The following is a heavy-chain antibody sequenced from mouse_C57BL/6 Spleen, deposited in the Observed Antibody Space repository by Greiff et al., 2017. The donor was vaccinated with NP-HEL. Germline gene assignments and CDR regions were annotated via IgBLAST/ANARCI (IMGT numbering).Heavy chain of an antibody. J-gene: IGHJ2*01. CDR3: ARMGWPPSNYFDD. V-gene: IGHV2-9-1*01. CDR1: GFSLTSYA. CDR2: IWTGGGT. Sequence: QVQLQQSGPGLVAPSQSLSITCTVSGFSLTSYAISWVRQPPGKGLEWLGVIWTGGGTTYNSALKSRLSISKDNSKSQVFLKMNSLQTDDTARYYCARMGWPPSNYFDDWGQGTTLTVSS. D-gene: IGHD2-3*01.